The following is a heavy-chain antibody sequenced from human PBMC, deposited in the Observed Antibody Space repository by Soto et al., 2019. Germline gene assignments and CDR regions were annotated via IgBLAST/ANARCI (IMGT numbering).Heavy chain of an antibody. CDR2: ISYDGSNK. D-gene: IGHD6-19*01. Sequence: GGFLRLSCAASGFTFISYAMHWVRQAPGKGLEWVAVISYDGSNKYYADSVKGRFTISRDNSKNTLYLQMNSLRAEDTAVYYCARPLQQWLVQYYFDYWGQGTLVTVSS. V-gene: IGHV3-30-3*01. CDR3: ARPLQQWLVQYYFDY. J-gene: IGHJ4*02. CDR1: GFTFISYA.